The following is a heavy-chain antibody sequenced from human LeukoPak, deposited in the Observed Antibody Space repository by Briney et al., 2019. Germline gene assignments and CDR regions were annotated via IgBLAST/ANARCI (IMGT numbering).Heavy chain of an antibody. CDR3: ARVGAQYCSGGSCYIDY. CDR2: IKKDGSER. J-gene: IGHJ4*02. Sequence: GGSLRLSCAASGFSFNNYWMTWVRQAPGKGLEWVANIKKDGSERYYVDSVKGRFTISRDNARNSLYLQMNSLRAEDTAVYYCARVGAQYCSGGSCYIDYWGQGTLVTASS. CDR1: GFSFNNYW. D-gene: IGHD2-15*01. V-gene: IGHV3-7*01.